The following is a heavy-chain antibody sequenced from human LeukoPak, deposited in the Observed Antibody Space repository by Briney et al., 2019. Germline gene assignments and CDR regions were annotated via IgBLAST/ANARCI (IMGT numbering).Heavy chain of an antibody. J-gene: IGHJ4*02. Sequence: GXTFXXYAMHWVRQAPGKXLEWVAVISYDGSNKYYADSVKGRFTISRDNSKNTLYLQMNSLRAEDTAVYYCARDPLWDYQFDYWGQGTLVTVSS. D-gene: IGHD1-7*01. CDR2: ISYDGSNK. CDR1: GXTFXXYA. CDR3: ARDPLWDYQFDY. V-gene: IGHV3-30*04.